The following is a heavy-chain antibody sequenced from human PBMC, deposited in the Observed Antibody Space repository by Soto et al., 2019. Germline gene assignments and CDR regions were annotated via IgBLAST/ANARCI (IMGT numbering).Heavy chain of an antibody. V-gene: IGHV3-23*01. J-gene: IGHJ4*02. Sequence: EVQLLESGGGLVQPGGSLRLSSAASGFTFSSYAMSWVREAPGKGLEWVSAISGSGGSTYYADSVKGRFTISRDNSKNTLYLQMNSLRAEDTAVYYCAKGYTVVTPLGYWGQGTLVTVSS. D-gene: IGHD2-21*02. CDR2: ISGSGGST. CDR1: GFTFSSYA. CDR3: AKGYTVVTPLGY.